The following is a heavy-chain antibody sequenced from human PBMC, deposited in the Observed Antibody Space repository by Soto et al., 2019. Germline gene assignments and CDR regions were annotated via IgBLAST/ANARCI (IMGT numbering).Heavy chain of an antibody. CDR3: ARQYSGYDGYFDY. V-gene: IGHV3-66*04. CDR1: GFTVSSNY. J-gene: IGHJ4*02. Sequence: GGSLRLSCAASGFTVSSNYMSWVRQAPGKGLEWVSVIYSGGSTYYADSVKGRFTISRDNSKNTLYLQMNSLRAEDTAVYYCARQYSGYDGYFDYWGQGTRVTVSS. CDR2: IYSGGST. D-gene: IGHD5-12*01.